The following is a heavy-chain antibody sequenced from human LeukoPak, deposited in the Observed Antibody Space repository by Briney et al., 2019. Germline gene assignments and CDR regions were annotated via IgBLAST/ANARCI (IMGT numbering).Heavy chain of an antibody. Sequence: PGGSLRLSCAASGFTFSNAWVSWVRQAPGKGLEWVGRIKSKTDGGTTDNAAPVRCRFTISRDDSKNTLYLQMNSLKTEDTAVYYCTTAVTIFGAFDIWGQGTMVTVSS. CDR3: TTAVTIFGAFDI. D-gene: IGHD3-3*01. V-gene: IGHV3-15*01. J-gene: IGHJ3*02. CDR1: GFTFSNAW. CDR2: IKSKTDGGTT.